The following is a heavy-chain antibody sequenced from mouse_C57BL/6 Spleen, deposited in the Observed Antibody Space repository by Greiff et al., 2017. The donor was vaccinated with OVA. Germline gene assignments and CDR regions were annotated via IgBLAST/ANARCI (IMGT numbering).Heavy chain of an antibody. CDR3: ARNPNYGNFDY. Sequence: QVQLQQSGAELVKPGASVKLSCKASGYTFTSYWMQWVKQRPGQGLEWIGEIDPSDSYTNYNQKFKGKATLTVDTSSSTAYMQLSSLTSEDSAVYYCARNPNYGNFDYWGQGTTRTVSS. V-gene: IGHV1-50*01. CDR1: GYTFTSYW. CDR2: IDPSDSYT. J-gene: IGHJ2*01. D-gene: IGHD2-1*01.